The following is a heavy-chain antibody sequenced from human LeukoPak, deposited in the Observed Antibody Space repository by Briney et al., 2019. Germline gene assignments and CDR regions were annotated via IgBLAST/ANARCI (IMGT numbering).Heavy chain of an antibody. J-gene: IGHJ4*02. CDR3: AREGHHYYGSGSYYTHFDY. CDR2: INHSGST. D-gene: IGHD3-10*01. Sequence: SETLSLTCTVSGGSISSGSYYWSWIRQPPGKGLEWIGEINHSGSTNYNPSLKSRVTISVDTSENQFSLKLSSVTAADTAVYYCAREGHHYYGSGSYYTHFDYWGQGTLVTVSS. CDR1: GGSISSGSYY. V-gene: IGHV4-39*07.